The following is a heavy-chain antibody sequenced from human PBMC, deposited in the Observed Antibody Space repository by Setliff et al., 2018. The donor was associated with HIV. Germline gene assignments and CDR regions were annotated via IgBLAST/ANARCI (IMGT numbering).Heavy chain of an antibody. J-gene: IGHJ3*02. CDR3: ARDGRLLNAFDI. V-gene: IGHV1-69*05. CDR2: IIPIFGTA. Sequence: SVKVAGEASGGTFSSYAISWVRQAPGQGLEWMGGIIPIFGTANYAQKFQGRRPTTTDESTSTAYMELSSLRSEDTAVSYCARDGRLLNAFDIWGKGTMVTVSS. D-gene: IGHD2-15*01. CDR1: GGTFSSYA.